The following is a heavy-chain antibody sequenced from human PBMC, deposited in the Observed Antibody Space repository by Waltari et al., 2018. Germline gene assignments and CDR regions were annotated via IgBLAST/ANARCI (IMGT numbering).Heavy chain of an antibody. CDR1: GFTFNNFD. V-gene: IGHV3-23*01. CDR3: VKALFASGMKYGVDV. Sequence: EVQLLESGGGLVQPGGSLRLSCIASGFTFNNFDVGWVRQASGKGMEWVSHSTSDGTATYYADSVKGLFTVSRDDSRKTLFLHMSSLRAADTALYYCVKALFASGMKYGVDVWGQGTRVTVSS. D-gene: IGHD1-1*01. J-gene: IGHJ6*02. CDR2: STSDGTAT.